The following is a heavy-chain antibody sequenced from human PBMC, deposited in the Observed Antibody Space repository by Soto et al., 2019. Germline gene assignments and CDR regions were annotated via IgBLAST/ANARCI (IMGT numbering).Heavy chain of an antibody. CDR1: GFTFSSYA. CDR3: AHHQRSHPRQLGHFAY. Sequence: EVHLLVSGGGLVQPGGSLRLSCSATGFTFSSYAMSCVRQPPGKGLEWVSAVGGRGSSTYYADSVKGRFTIARDNTKNTLYLGLNSLRAEDTAVYYCAHHQRSHPRQLGHFAYWGQGTLVTVSS. CDR2: VGGRGSST. D-gene: IGHD6-13*01. V-gene: IGHV3-23*01. J-gene: IGHJ4*02.